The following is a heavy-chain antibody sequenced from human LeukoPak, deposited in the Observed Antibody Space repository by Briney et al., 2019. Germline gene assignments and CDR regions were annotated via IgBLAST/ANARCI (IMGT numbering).Heavy chain of an antibody. Sequence: GGSLRLSCAASGFTFRTSWMHWVRQTPGKGLVWVSRINDDGSIITYADYVKGRFTISRDNARNTLYLQMDSLRAEDTAVYYCVRALMGDDDHWGQGTRVIVSS. J-gene: IGHJ4*02. V-gene: IGHV3-74*01. CDR2: INDDGSII. CDR1: GFTFRTSW. D-gene: IGHD2-8*01. CDR3: VRALMGDDDH.